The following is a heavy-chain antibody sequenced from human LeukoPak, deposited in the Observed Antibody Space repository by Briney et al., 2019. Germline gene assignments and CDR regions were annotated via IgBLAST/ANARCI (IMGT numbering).Heavy chain of an antibody. CDR2: INPSGGST. CDR3: ARDSLAEECDP. Sequence: GASVKVSCKASGYTFTSYYMHWVRQAPGQGLEWMEIINPSGGSTSYAQKFQGRVTMTRDTSTSTVYMELSSLRSEDTAVYYCARDSLAEECDPWDQGTLVPVSS. D-gene: IGHD3-3*01. V-gene: IGHV1-46*01. CDR1: GYTFTSYY. J-gene: IGHJ5*02.